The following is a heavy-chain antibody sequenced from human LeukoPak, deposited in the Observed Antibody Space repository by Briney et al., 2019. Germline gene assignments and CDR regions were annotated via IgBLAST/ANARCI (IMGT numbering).Heavy chain of an antibody. V-gene: IGHV1-69*04. J-gene: IGHJ6*02. CDR2: IIPILGIA. Sequence: SAKVSCKASGGTFSSYTISWVRQAPGQGLEWMGRIIPILGIANYAQKFQGRVTITADKSTSTAYMELSSLRSEDTAVYYCARDGITVTTPYYYGMDVWGQGTTVTVSS. D-gene: IGHD4-11*01. CDR3: ARDGITVTTPYYYGMDV. CDR1: GGTFSSYT.